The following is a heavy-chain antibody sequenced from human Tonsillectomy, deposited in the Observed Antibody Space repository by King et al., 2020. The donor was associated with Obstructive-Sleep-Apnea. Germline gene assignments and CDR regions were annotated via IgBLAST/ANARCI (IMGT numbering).Heavy chain of an antibody. D-gene: IGHD2-15*01. CDR2: MSWNSGSI. CDR3: AKEVVGPYYFDY. V-gene: IGHV3-9*01. Sequence: VQLVESGGGLVQPGRSLRLSCAASGFTFDDYAMHWVRQAPGKGLEWASGMSWNSGSIGYADSVKGRFTISRDNAKNSLYLQMNSLRAEDTALYYCAKEVVGPYYFDYWGQGTLVTVSS. J-gene: IGHJ4*02. CDR1: GFTFDDYA.